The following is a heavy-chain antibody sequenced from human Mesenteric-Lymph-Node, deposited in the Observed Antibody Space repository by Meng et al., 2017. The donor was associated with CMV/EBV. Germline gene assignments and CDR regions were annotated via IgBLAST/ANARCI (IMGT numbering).Heavy chain of an antibody. CDR3: ARDHDDSSSPGRDY. J-gene: IGHJ4*02. CDR2: ISSSSSYI. Sequence: GESLKISCAASGFTFSSYSMNWVRQAPGKGLEWVSSISSSSSYIYYADSVKGRFTISRDNSKNTLYLQMNSLRAEDTAVYYCARDHDDSSSPGRDYWGQGTLVTVSS. CDR1: GFTFSSYS. V-gene: IGHV3-21*01. D-gene: IGHD6-6*01.